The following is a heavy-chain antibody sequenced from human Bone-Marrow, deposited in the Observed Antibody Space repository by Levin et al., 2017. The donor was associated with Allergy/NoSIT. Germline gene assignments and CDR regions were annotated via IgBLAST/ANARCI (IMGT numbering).Heavy chain of an antibody. CDR2: VSGSGDST. CDR3: AKDPDYGDYSSYWYFDL. J-gene: IGHJ2*01. D-gene: IGHD4-17*01. Sequence: LSLTCVVSGFTFRNYVVSWVRQVPGKGLEWVSSVSGSGDSTYYADSVRGRFTISRDNSKNTLYLQMNSLRAEDTAVYYCAKDPDYGDYSSYWYFDLWGRGTLVTVSS. V-gene: IGHV3-23*01. CDR1: GFTFRNYV.